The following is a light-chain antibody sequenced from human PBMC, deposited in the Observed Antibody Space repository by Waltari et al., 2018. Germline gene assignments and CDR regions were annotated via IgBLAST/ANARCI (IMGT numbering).Light chain of an antibody. CDR3: SSYAGSNTFV. CDR2: EVS. J-gene: IGLJ1*01. CDR1: GNDVGGYNF. Sequence: QSALTQPPSASGSPGQSVTISCAGTGNDVGGYNFVSWYQHHPGKAPKLIIYEVSERPSGVPVRFFGSKSGSAGDTATLTVSGRRAEDEADYYCSSYAGSNTFVFGTGTHLTVL. V-gene: IGLV2-8*01.